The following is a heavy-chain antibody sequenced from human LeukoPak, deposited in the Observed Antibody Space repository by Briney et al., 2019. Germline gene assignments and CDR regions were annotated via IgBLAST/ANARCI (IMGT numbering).Heavy chain of an antibody. V-gene: IGHV3-33*08. CDR1: GFSFSGYG. CDR2: IWYDGSNK. D-gene: IGHD4-11*01. Sequence: GGSLRLSCAASGFSFSGYGMHWVRQAPGKGLEWVAVIWYDGSNKYYADSVKGRFTISRDNSKNTVYLQMNSLRAEDTAVYYCARKPLSYSDYEVDYWGQGTLVTVSS. J-gene: IGHJ4*02. CDR3: ARKPLSYSDYEVDY.